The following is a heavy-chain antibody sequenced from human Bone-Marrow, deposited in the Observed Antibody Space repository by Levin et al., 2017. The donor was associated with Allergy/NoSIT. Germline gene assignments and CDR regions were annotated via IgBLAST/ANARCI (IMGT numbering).Heavy chain of an antibody. Sequence: HPGGSLRLSCAASGFTFSSYAMSWVRQAPGKGLEWVSAISGSGGSTYYADSVKGRFTISRDNSKNTLYLQMNSLRAEDTAVYYCAKASTPPRYYYYYGMDVWGQGTTVTVSS. CDR3: AKASTPPRYYYYYGMDV. J-gene: IGHJ6*02. CDR2: ISGSGGST. V-gene: IGHV3-23*01. CDR1: GFTFSSYA.